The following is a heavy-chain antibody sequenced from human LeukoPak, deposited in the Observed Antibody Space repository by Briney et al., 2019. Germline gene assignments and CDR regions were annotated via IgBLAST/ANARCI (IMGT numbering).Heavy chain of an antibody. CDR1: GGSFRGYD. Sequence: PSETLSLTYDVYGGSFRGYDWSWIRQPPGKGLEWIGEINHSGRTNYNPSLKSRVTISVETSKNQFSLKLSSVTAADTAVYYCARVLPYNYYSSGPRLGRFDHWGQGTLVTVSS. D-gene: IGHD3-10*01. V-gene: IGHV4-34*01. CDR2: INHSGRT. CDR3: ARVLPYNYYSSGPRLGRFDH. J-gene: IGHJ5*02.